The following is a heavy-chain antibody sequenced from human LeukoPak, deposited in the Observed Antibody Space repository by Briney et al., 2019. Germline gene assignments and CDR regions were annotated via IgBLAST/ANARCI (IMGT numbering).Heavy chain of an antibody. CDR1: GGSISSYY. CDR3: ARSVLGYSYGLHIDY. V-gene: IGHV4-59*01. Sequence: SETLSLPCTVSGGSISSYYWSWIRQSPGEGLEWIGYIHYRGSTNYNPSLKSRVTISVDTSKNQFSLKLSSLTAADTAVYYCARSVLGYSYGLHIDYWGQGTLVTVSS. J-gene: IGHJ4*02. D-gene: IGHD5-18*01. CDR2: IHYRGST.